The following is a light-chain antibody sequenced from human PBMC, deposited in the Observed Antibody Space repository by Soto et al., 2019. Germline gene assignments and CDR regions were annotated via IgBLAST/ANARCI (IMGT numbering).Light chain of an antibody. V-gene: IGLV2-14*01. CDR2: EVT. CDR1: NSDVGGYDF. Sequence: QSALTQPASASGSPGQSVTISCTGSNSDVGGYDFVSWYQHHPGKAPKLILYEVTKRPSGVSNRFSGSKSGNTASLTISGLQAEADDDYYCSSHTSTITLDVIFGGGTKLTVL. J-gene: IGLJ2*01. CDR3: SSHTSTITLDVI.